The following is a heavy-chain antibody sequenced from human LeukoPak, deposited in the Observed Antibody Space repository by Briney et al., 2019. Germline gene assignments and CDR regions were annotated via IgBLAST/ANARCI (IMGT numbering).Heavy chain of an antibody. CDR2: THYSGSP. CDR1: GGSNY. D-gene: IGHD2-15*01. Sequence: SETLSLTCTVSGGSNYWSWIRQPPGKGLEWIGYTHYSGSPNYNPSLKSRVAISVDTSKNKFSLQLNSVTAADTAAYYCARSDIYCSGGTCPPDTFDAFDIWGQGTMVTVSS. V-gene: IGHV4-59*01. J-gene: IGHJ3*02. CDR3: ARSDIYCSGGTCPPDTFDAFDI.